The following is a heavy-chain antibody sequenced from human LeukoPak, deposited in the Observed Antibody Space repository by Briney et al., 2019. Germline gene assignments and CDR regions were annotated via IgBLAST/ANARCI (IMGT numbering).Heavy chain of an antibody. D-gene: IGHD3-22*01. CDR1: GGTFSSYA. V-gene: IGHV1-69*01. Sequence: ASVKVSCKASGGTFSSYAISWVRQAPGQGLEWMGGIIPIFGTANYAQKFQGGVTITADESTSTAYMELSSLRSEDTAVYYCARAYYDSSGYYYSAFDIWGQGTMVTVSS. CDR3: ARAYYDSSGYYYSAFDI. CDR2: IIPIFGTA. J-gene: IGHJ3*02.